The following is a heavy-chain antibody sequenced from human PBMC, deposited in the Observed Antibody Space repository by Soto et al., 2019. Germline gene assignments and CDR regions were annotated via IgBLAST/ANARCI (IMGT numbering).Heavy chain of an antibody. CDR1: GYTFTTYG. D-gene: IGHD5-18*01. CDR3: ARDLYSYGYYAMDV. CDR2: ISAYNGNT. V-gene: IGHV1-18*04. J-gene: IGHJ6*04. Sequence: QVHLVQSGAEVKKPGASVKVSCKTSGYTFTTYGISWVRQAPGQGLEWMGWISAYNGNTNYAQKLQGRVTMTTDTSTSTAYMELMSLRSDDTAVYYFARDLYSYGYYAMDVWGKGTTVTVSS.